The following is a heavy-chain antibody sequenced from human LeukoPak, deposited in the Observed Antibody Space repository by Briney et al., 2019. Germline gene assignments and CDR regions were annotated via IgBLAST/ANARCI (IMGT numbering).Heavy chain of an antibody. Sequence: ASVKVSCKASGYTFTGYYMHWVRQAPGQGLEWMGWINPNSGGTNYAQKFQGRVTMTRDTSINTAYMELSRLRSDDTAVYYCARAHYSYGPQYYYYYGMDAWGQGTTVTVSS. CDR3: ARAHYSYGPQYYYYYGMDA. J-gene: IGHJ6*02. CDR1: GYTFTGYY. CDR2: INPNSGGT. D-gene: IGHD5-18*01. V-gene: IGHV1-2*02.